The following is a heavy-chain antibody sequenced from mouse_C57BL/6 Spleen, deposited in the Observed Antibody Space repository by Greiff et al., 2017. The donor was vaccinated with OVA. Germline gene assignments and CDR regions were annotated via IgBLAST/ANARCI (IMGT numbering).Heavy chain of an antibody. CDR2: IWWDDDK. CDR1: GFSLSTFGMG. D-gene: IGHD2-5*01. CDR3: ARRSYYSNWDYYAMDY. Sequence: QVTLKESGPGILQPSQTLSLTCSFSGFSLSTFGMGVGWIRQPSGKGLEWLAHIWWDDDKYYNPALKSRLTNSKDTSKNQVFLKIANVDTADTATYYWARRSYYSNWDYYAMDYWGQGTSVTVSS. V-gene: IGHV8-8*01. J-gene: IGHJ4*01.